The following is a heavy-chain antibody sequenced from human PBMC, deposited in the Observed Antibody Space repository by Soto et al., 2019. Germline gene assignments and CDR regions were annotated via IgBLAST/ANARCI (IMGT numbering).Heavy chain of an antibody. CDR3: ECDPDSHYNDSHAYSYP. CDR2: SIPIIGII. Sequence: QVQLVQSGAEVKKPGSSVKVSCKASGGTFSPYTITWVRQAPGQGREWMGRSIPIIGIINYAQKFQGRVTITADTFTGTDYMEPIRLSSDDTAVYDGECDPDSHYNDSHAYSYPWGQGTLVTVSS. J-gene: IGHJ5*02. CDR1: GGTFSPYT. V-gene: IGHV1-69*02. D-gene: IGHD3-22*01.